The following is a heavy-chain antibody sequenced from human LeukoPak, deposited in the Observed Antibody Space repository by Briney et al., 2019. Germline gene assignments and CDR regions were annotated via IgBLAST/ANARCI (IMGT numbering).Heavy chain of an antibody. D-gene: IGHD2-15*01. CDR3: ARGVVAATPFYCYYYMDV. Sequence: SETLFLTCTVSGGSISSYYWSWIRQPPGKGLEWIGYIYYSGSTNYNPSLKSRVTISVDTSKNQFSLKLSSVTAADTAVYYCARGVVAATPFYCYYYMDVWGKGTTVTVSS. J-gene: IGHJ6*03. CDR2: IYYSGST. V-gene: IGHV4-59*01. CDR1: GGSISSYY.